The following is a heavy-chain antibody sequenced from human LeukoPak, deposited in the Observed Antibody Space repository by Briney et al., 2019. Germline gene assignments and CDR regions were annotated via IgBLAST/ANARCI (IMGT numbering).Heavy chain of an antibody. CDR1: GGSISSGGYY. CDR2: IYYSGTT. Sequence: SQTLSLTCTVSGGSISSGGYYWSWIRQYPGKGLEWIGYIYYSGTTYYNPSLKSRVTMSVDTSKNQFSLKLISVTAADTAVYYCARDVTGGSYFDYWGQGTLVTVSS. J-gene: IGHJ4*02. CDR3: ARDVTGGSYFDY. V-gene: IGHV4-31*03. D-gene: IGHD1-26*01.